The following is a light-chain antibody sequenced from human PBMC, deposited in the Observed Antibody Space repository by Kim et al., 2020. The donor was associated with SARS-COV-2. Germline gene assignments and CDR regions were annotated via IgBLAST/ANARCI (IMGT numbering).Light chain of an antibody. CDR1: NIGSKN. CDR3: QVWDSSSDHVV. Sequence: PRKTARMTGWGNNIGSKNVHWDQQKPGQAPVLVIYYDSDRPSGIPERFSGSNSGNTATLTISRVEAGDEADYYCQVWDSSSDHVVFGGGTQLTVL. J-gene: IGLJ2*01. CDR2: YDS. V-gene: IGLV3-21*04.